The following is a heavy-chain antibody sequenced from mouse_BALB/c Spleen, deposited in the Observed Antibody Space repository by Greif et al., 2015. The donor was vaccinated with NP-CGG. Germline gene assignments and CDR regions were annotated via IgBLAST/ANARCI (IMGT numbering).Heavy chain of an antibody. Sequence: VQLQQSGAELVKPGASVKLSCTASGFNIKDTYMHWVKQRPEQGLEWIGRIDPANGNTKYDPKFQGKATITADTSSNTASLQLSSLTSEDTAVYYCASHYGSSVDYWGQGTTLTVSS. D-gene: IGHD1-1*01. CDR1: GFNIKDTY. V-gene: IGHV14-3*02. J-gene: IGHJ2*01. CDR2: IDPANGNT. CDR3: ASHYGSSVDY.